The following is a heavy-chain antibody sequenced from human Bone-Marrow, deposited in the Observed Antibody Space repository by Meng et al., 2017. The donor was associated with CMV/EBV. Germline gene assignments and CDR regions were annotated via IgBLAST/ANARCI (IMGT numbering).Heavy chain of an antibody. V-gene: IGHV3-9*01. D-gene: IGHD2-2*01. CDR3: AKDIGYCSSTSCPYYGMDV. Sequence: SLKIYCAASGFTFDDYAMHWVRQAPGKGLEWVSGISWNSGSIGYADSVKGRFTISRDNAKNSLYLQMNSLRAEDTALYYCAKDIGYCSSTSCPYYGMDVWGQGTTVTVSS. CDR2: ISWNSGSI. J-gene: IGHJ6*02. CDR1: GFTFDDYA.